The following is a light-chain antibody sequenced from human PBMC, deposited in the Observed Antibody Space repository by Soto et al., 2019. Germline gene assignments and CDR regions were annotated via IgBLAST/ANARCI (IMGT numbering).Light chain of an antibody. CDR3: SSYTSDTVI. CDR2: EVF. CDR1: GGDVGRYNR. J-gene: IGLJ2*01. Sequence: QSVLTQPPSVCGSPGQSVTMSCTGTGGDVGRYNRVSWYQQSPGTAPKLLIYEVFNRPSGVPDRFSGSKSGDTASLTISGLQAEDEAGYYCSSYTSDTVIFGGGTKLTVL. V-gene: IGLV2-18*02.